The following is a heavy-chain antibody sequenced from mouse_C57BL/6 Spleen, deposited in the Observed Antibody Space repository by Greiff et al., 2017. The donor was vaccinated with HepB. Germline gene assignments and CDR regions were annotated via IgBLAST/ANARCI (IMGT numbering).Heavy chain of an antibody. D-gene: IGHD4-1*01. CDR3: ARDWDLDY. Sequence: VQLQQSGAELVRPGASVKLSCKASGYTFTDYYINWVKQRPGQGLEWIARIYPGSGNTYYNEKFKGKATLTAEKSSSTAYMQLSSLTSEDSVVYCCARDWDLDYWGQGTTLTVSS. V-gene: IGHV1-76*01. J-gene: IGHJ2*01. CDR1: GYTFTDYY. CDR2: IYPGSGNT.